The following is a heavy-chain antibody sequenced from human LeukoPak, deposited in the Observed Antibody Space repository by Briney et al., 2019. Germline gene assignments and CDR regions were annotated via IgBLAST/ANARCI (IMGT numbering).Heavy chain of an antibody. CDR3: ARVFRDYWEDIGY. CDR1: GYTFTSYD. J-gene: IGHJ4*02. CDR2: MNPNGGNT. Sequence: ASVKVSCKTSGYTFTSYDINWVRQATGQGLEWMGWMNPNGGNTGYAQKFQGRVTMTRNTSISTAYMELSSLRSDDTAVYYCARVFRDYWEDIGYWGQGTLVTVSS. D-gene: IGHD1-26*01. V-gene: IGHV1-8*01.